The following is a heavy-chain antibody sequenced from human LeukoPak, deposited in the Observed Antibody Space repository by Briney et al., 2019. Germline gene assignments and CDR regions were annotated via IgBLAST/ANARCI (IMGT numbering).Heavy chain of an antibody. CDR1: GYTFTSYG. CDR3: ARADYGDYVGGAFDI. J-gene: IGHJ3*02. CDR2: INPSGGST. Sequence: ASVKVSCKASGYTFTSYGISWVRQAPGQGLEWMGIINPSGGSTSYAQKFQGRVTMTRDTSTSTVYMELSSLRSEDTAVYYCARADYGDYVGGAFDIWGQGTMVTVSS. D-gene: IGHD4-17*01. V-gene: IGHV1-46*01.